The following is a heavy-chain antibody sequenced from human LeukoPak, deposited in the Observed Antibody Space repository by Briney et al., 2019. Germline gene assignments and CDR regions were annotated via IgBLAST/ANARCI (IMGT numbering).Heavy chain of an antibody. V-gene: IGHV4-39*07. J-gene: IGHJ4*02. D-gene: IGHD3-3*01. Sequence: SETLSLTCSVSGGSIRSSDDYWGFVRQTPGKGLEWMGSIYYTGSSHYNPSLKSRATISVDTSKNQFSLKLTSVTAADTAVYYCTRGFLLAQENFDYWGQGTLVTVSS. CDR3: TRGFLLAQENFDY. CDR2: IYYTGSS. CDR1: GGSIRSSDDY.